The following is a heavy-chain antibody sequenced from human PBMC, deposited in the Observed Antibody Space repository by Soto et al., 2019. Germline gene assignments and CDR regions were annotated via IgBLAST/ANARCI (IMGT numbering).Heavy chain of an antibody. J-gene: IGHJ5*02. D-gene: IGHD2-15*01. CDR2: TYYRSKWYN. V-gene: IGHV6-1*01. CDR1: GDSVSSNSAA. CDR3: AKQVGYCSGGSCYGGWFDP. Sequence: SQTLSLTCAISGDSVSSNSAAWNWIRQSPSRGLEWLGRTYYRSKWYNDYAVSVKSRITINPDTSKNQFSLQLNSVTPEDTAVYYCAKQVGYCSGGSCYGGWFDPWGQGTLVTVSS.